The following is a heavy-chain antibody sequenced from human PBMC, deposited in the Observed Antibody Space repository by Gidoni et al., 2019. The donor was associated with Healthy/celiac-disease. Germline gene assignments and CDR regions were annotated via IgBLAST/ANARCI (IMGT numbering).Heavy chain of an antibody. J-gene: IGHJ3*02. V-gene: IGHV4-59*01. CDR2: IYYSGST. D-gene: IGHD2-8*01. CDR1: GGSISSYY. CDR3: ARKMDRSNAFDI. Sequence: QVQLQASGPGLVKPSETLSLTCTVSGGSISSYYWSWIRQPPGKGLEWIGYIYYSGSTNYNPSLKSRVTISVDTSKNQFSLKLSSVTAADTAVYYCARKMDRSNAFDIWGQGTMVTVSS.